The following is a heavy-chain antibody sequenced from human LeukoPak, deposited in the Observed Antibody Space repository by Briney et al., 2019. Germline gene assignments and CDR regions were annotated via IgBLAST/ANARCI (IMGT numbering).Heavy chain of an antibody. Sequence: PSETLSLTCAVYGGSFSGYYWSWVRQPPGKGLEWIGEINHSGSTNYNPSLTSRVTISVDTSKNQFSLKLSSVTAADTAVYYCARGRYYGSGSYGYWGQGTLVTVSS. CDR2: INHSGST. CDR1: GGSFSGYY. CDR3: ARGRYYGSGSYGY. J-gene: IGHJ4*02. V-gene: IGHV4-34*01. D-gene: IGHD3-10*01.